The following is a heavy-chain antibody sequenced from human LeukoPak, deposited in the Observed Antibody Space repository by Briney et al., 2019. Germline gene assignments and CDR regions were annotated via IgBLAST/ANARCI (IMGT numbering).Heavy chain of an antibody. CDR3: AKDLFVRIAAPSHY. Sequence: GGSLRLSCAASGFTFSNYAMSWVRQAPGKGLEWVSTISGSGGSTYYADSVKGRFTISRDNSRNTLYLQMDSLGAEDTAVYSCAKDLFVRIAAPSHYWGQGTLVTVSS. J-gene: IGHJ4*02. CDR2: ISGSGGST. CDR1: GFTFSNYA. D-gene: IGHD6-13*01. V-gene: IGHV3-23*01.